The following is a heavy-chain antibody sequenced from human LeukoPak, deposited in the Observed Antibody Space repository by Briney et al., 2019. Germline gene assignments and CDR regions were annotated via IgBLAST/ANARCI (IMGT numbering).Heavy chain of an antibody. CDR1: GYTFTSYY. J-gene: IGHJ5*02. D-gene: IGHD2-15*01. V-gene: IGHV1-46*03. CDR2: INPSGGSA. Sequence: ASVKVSCKASGYTFTSYYMHWVRQAPGQGLEWMGIINPSGGSASYAQKFQGRVTMTRDTSTSTVHMELSSLRSEDTAVYYCTRVALYCSGGSCYSESWFDPWGQGTLVTVSS. CDR3: TRVALYCSGGSCYSESWFDP.